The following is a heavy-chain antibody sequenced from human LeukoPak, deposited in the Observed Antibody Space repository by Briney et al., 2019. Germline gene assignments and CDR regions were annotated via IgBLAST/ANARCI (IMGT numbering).Heavy chain of an antibody. CDR1: GGSISSSTYY. D-gene: IGHD3-22*01. CDR2: IYDSEST. Sequence: SETLSLTCTVSGGSISSSTYYWGWIRQPPGKGLEWIGSIYDSESTYYDSSLKSRVTISVDMSKSQFSLTLSSVTATDTAVYYCARISSGYYFYFDYWGQGTLVTVSS. V-gene: IGHV4-39*01. CDR3: ARISSGYYFYFDY. J-gene: IGHJ4*02.